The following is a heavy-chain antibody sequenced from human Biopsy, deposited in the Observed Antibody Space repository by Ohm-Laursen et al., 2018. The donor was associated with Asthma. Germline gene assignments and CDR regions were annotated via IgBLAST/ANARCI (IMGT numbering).Heavy chain of an antibody. CDR1: GFTFSSYA. J-gene: IGHJ2*01. V-gene: IGHV3-30-3*01. D-gene: IGHD3-9*01. CDR2: ISYDGSNK. CDR3: AREKAYSDILTAYYNGWYFDL. Sequence: SLRLSCAASGFTFSSYAMHWVRQAPGKGLERVAVISYDGSNKYYADSVKGRFTISRDNSKNTLYLQMNSLRAEDTAVYYCAREKAYSDILTAYYNGWYFDLWGRGTLVTVSS.